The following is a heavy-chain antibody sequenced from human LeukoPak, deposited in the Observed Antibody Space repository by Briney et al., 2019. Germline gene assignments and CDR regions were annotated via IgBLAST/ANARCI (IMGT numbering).Heavy chain of an antibody. D-gene: IGHD1-20*01. J-gene: IGHJ4*02. V-gene: IGHV4-59*01. Sequence: TSETLSLTCTVSGGSIRSYYWSWIRQPPGKGLEWIGYIYYSGSTNYNPSLKSRVTISVDTSKNQFSLKLSSVTAADTAVYYCATITGTTLAYWGQGTLVTVSS. CDR3: ATITGTTLAY. CDR1: GGSIRSYY. CDR2: IYYSGST.